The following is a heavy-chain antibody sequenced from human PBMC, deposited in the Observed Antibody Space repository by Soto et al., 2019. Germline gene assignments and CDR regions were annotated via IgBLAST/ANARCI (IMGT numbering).Heavy chain of an antibody. CDR1: GGSINSYY. CDR3: ARNFCGHYDYYCGMDV. CDR2: IYASGIT. V-gene: IGHV4-4*07. Sequence: PSETLSLTCTVCGGSINSYYWSWIRQPAGEGLEWIGRIYASGITNYDPAFNSRVTMSVDTSKNQFSLKLSSVTAADPAVYYCARNFCGHYDYYCGMDVWGQGTTVTV. D-gene: IGHD2-21*02. J-gene: IGHJ6*02.